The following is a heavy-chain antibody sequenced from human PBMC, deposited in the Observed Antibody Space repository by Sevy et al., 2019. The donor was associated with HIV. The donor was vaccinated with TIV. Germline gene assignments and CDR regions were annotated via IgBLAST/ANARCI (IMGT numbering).Heavy chain of an antibody. J-gene: IGHJ4*02. D-gene: IGHD6-19*01. CDR1: GGSISISSYY. CDR2: FYYSGRT. Sequence: SETLSLTCTVSGGSISISSYYWGWIRQPSGKGLEWIGGFYYSGRTYYNPSLKSRVTISVDTSKNQFSLKLSSVTAADTAVYYCARAFRAVAGSYYFDYWGQGTLVTVSS. CDR3: ARAFRAVAGSYYFDY. V-gene: IGHV4-39*01.